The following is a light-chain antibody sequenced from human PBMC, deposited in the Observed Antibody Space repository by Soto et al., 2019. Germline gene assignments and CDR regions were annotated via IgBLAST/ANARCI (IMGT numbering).Light chain of an antibody. J-gene: IGLJ1*01. CDR1: SSDIGDYNY. Sequence: QSVLTQPASVSGSPGQSITISCTGTSSDIGDYNYISWYQHHPGKAPELIIYGVSNRPSGVSNRFSGSKSGNTASLTISGLQAEDEADYYCCSFRSGRTLVFGTGTKVTVL. V-gene: IGLV2-14*01. CDR2: GVS. CDR3: CSFRSGRTLV.